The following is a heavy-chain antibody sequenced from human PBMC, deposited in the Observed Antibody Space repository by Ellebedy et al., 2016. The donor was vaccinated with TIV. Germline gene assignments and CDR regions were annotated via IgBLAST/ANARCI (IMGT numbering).Heavy chain of an antibody. V-gene: IGHV1-69*04. J-gene: IGHJ2*01. CDR2: IIPILGIA. Sequence: AASVKVSCKASGGTFSSYAISWVRQAPGQGLEWMGRIIPILGIANYAQKLQGRVTMTTDTSTSTAYMELRSLRSDDTAVYYCASVGDSSGRYWYFDLWGRGTLVTVSS. CDR3: ASVGDSSGRYWYFDL. D-gene: IGHD3-22*01. CDR1: GGTFSSYA.